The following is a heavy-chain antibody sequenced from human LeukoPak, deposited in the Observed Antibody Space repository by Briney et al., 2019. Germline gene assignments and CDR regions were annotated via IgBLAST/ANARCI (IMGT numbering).Heavy chain of an antibody. D-gene: IGHD1-26*01. CDR1: GFTFSSYG. Sequence: GRSLRLSCAASGFTFSSYGMHWVRQAPGKGLEWVAVIWYDGSNKYYADSVKGRFTISRDNSKNTLYLQMNSLRAEDTAVYYCAREMSGSYYPEYFQRWGQGTLVTVSS. CDR2: IWYDGSNK. V-gene: IGHV3-33*01. J-gene: IGHJ1*01. CDR3: AREMSGSYYPEYFQR.